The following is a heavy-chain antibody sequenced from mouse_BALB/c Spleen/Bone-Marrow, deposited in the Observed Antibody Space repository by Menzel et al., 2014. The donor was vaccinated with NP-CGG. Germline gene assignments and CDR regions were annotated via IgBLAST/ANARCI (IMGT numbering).Heavy chain of an antibody. Sequence: QVQLQQSGPELVRPGVSVKISCKGSSYKFTDYAMHWVKQSHAKSLEWIGVISTYYGNTNYNQKLKGKATMTVDKSSSTAYMELARLTSEDSAVYYCARGLLLLDYWGQGTSVAVSS. CDR1: SYKFTDYA. CDR2: ISTYYGNT. J-gene: IGHJ4*01. D-gene: IGHD1-1*01. CDR3: ARGLLLLDY. V-gene: IGHV1-67*01.